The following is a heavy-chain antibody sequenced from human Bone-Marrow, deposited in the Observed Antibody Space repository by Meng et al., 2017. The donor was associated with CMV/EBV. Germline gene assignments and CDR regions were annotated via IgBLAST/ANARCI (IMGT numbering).Heavy chain of an antibody. CDR3: ARDTSGGPYYYGMDV. CDR1: GFTFSSYG. Sequence: GESLKISCAASGFTFSSYGMHWVRQAPGKGLEWVAVIWYDGSNKYYADSVKGRFTISRDNSKNTLYLQMNSLRAEDTAVYYCARDTSGGPYYYGMDVWGQGTTVTVSS. V-gene: IGHV3-33*01. CDR2: IWYDGSNK. J-gene: IGHJ6*02. D-gene: IGHD3-16*01.